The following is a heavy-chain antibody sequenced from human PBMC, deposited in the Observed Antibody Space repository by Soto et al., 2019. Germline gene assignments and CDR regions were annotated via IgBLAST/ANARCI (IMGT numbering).Heavy chain of an antibody. CDR2: IYYSGST. D-gene: IGHD2-21*01. J-gene: IGHJ4*02. CDR3: ARRWGGTFDY. CDR1: GGSISSYY. V-gene: IGHV4-59*01. Sequence: SETLSLTCTVSGGSISSYYWSWIRQPPGKGLEWIGYIYYSGSTNYNLSLKSRVTISVDTSKNQFSLKLSSVTAADKAVYYCARRWGGTFDYWGKGTLVTV.